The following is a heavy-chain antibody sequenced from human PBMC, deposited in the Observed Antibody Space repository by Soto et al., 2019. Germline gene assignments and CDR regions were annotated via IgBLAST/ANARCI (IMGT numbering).Heavy chain of an antibody. Sequence: GGSLRLSCAASGFTFSSYAMHWVRQAPGKGLEWVAVISYDGSNKYYADSVKGRFTISRDNSKNTLYLQMNSLRAEDTSVYYCARDPLWGTAMVLWYFDLWGRGTLVTVSS. J-gene: IGHJ2*01. V-gene: IGHV3-30-3*01. CDR1: GFTFSSYA. CDR2: ISYDGSNK. D-gene: IGHD5-18*01. CDR3: ARDPLWGTAMVLWYFDL.